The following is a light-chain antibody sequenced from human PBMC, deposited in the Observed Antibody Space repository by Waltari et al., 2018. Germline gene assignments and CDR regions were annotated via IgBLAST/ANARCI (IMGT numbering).Light chain of an antibody. Sequence: EIQMTQSPSSLSASFGDRVTLTCRASQGIGNSLAWYQQKPGKAPKLLLYAASRLESGAPSRFSGSGSGTDYTLTIIGLQSEDVATYYCQQYYSKPLTFGGGTKVEIK. J-gene: IGKJ4*01. CDR3: QQYYSKPLT. CDR1: QGIGNS. CDR2: AAS. V-gene: IGKV1-NL1*01.